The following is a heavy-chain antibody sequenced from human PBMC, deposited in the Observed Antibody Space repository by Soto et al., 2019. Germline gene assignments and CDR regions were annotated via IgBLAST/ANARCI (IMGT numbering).Heavy chain of an antibody. D-gene: IGHD2-15*01. CDR3: AERAEGYCSGGSCPYGMDV. J-gene: IGHJ6*02. Sequence: SETLSLTCAVYGGSFSGYYWSWIRQPPGKGLEWIGEINHSGSTNYNPSLKSRVTISVDTSKNQFSLKLSSVTAADTAVYYCAERAEGYCSGGSCPYGMDVWGQGTTVTVSS. CDR1: GGSFSGYY. CDR2: INHSGST. V-gene: IGHV4-34*01.